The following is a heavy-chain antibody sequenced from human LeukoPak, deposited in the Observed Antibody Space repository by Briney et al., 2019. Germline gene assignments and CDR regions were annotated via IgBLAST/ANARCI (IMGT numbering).Heavy chain of an antibody. Sequence: ASVKVSCKASGYTFTSYGISWVRQAPGQGLEWMGWISAYNGNTNYAQKLQGRVTMTTDTSTSTAYMELRSLRSDDTAVYYCARGALVVVVAATPGNWFDPWGQGTLVTVSS. D-gene: IGHD2-15*01. CDR1: GYTFTSYG. V-gene: IGHV1-18*01. CDR3: ARGALVVVVAATPGNWFDP. CDR2: ISAYNGNT. J-gene: IGHJ5*02.